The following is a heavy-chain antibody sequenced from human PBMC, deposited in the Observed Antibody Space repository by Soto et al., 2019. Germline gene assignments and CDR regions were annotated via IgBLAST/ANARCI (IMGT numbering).Heavy chain of an antibody. D-gene: IGHD6-19*01. CDR3: AKAREVQWLVLGY. Sequence: PGGSLRLSCSASGFTFSSYAMSWVRQAPGKGLEWVSAISGSGGSTYYADSVKGRFTISRDNSKNTLYLQMNSLRAEDTAVYYCAKAREVQWLVLGYWGQGTLVTVSS. CDR2: ISGSGGST. J-gene: IGHJ4*02. V-gene: IGHV3-23*01. CDR1: GFTFSSYA.